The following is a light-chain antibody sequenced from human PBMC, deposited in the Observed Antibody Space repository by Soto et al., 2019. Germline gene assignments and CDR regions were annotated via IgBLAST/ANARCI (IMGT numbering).Light chain of an antibody. J-gene: IGLJ1*01. CDR3: CSYAGRDTLYV. CDR1: STDVGGYNY. V-gene: IGLV2-11*01. CDR2: DVS. Sequence: QSVLTQPRSVSGSPGQSVTISCTGTSTDVGGYNYVSWYQQHPGKVPKLMLYDVSKRPSGVPDRFSGSKPGNTASLTISRLQAEDEADYYCCSYAGRDTLYVFGSGTKVSVL.